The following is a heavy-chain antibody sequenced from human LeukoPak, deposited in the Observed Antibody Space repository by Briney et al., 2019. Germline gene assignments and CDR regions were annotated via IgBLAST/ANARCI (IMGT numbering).Heavy chain of an antibody. CDR3: ARLRKGRYFDYFFEY. Sequence: SETLSLTCTVSGSSVSTINSYWGWIREPPGKGLEWIGNVYYSGRANYSPSLKSRVTMSVDTSKNRFSLKMTSVTAADTAVYFCARLRKGRYFDYFFEYWGQGTLVTVCS. V-gene: IGHV4-39*02. D-gene: IGHD3-9*01. CDR2: VYYSGRA. J-gene: IGHJ4*02. CDR1: GSSVSTINSY.